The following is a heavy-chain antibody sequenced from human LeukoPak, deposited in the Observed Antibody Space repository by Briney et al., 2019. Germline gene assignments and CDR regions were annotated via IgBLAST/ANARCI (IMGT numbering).Heavy chain of an antibody. Sequence: GGSLRLSCAASGFTFSSYSMNWVRQAPGKGLEWVSAISGSGGSTYYADSVKGRFTISRDNSKNTLYLQMNSLRAEDTAVYYCAKDRGIAAALDYWGQGTLVTVSS. J-gene: IGHJ4*02. V-gene: IGHV3-23*01. CDR2: ISGSGGST. CDR3: AKDRGIAAALDY. CDR1: GFTFSSYS. D-gene: IGHD6-13*01.